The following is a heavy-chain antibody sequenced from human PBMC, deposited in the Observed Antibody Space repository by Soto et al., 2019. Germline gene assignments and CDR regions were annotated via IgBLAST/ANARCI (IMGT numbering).Heavy chain of an antibody. CDR3: AKSPDFYYDGMDV. V-gene: IGHV3-23*01. J-gene: IGHJ6*02. Sequence: EVQLLESGGGLVQPGGSQRLSCAASGFTFSGYAMTWVRQAPGKGLEWVSSISGSGANTYYADSVKGRFTISRDNSKNTLSLQMTSLSADDTAVYYCAKSPDFYYDGMDVWGQGTTVTVSS. CDR2: ISGSGANT. CDR1: GFTFSGYA.